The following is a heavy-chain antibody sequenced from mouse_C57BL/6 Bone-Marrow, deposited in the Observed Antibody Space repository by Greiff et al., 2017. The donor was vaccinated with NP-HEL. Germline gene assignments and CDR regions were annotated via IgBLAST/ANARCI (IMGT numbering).Heavy chain of an antibody. CDR1: GFNIKDDY. CDR3: TTGLLYYFDY. V-gene: IGHV14-4*01. D-gene: IGHD3-3*01. Sequence: DVKLQESGAELVRPGASVKLSCTASGFNIKDDYMHWVKQRPEQGLEWIGWIDPENGDTESASKFQGKATITADTSSNTAYLQLSSLTSEDTAVYYCTTGLLYYFDYWGQGTTLTVSS. CDR2: IDPENGDT. J-gene: IGHJ2*01.